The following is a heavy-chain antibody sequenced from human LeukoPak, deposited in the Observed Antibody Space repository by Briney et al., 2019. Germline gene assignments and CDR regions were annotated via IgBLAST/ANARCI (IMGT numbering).Heavy chain of an antibody. CDR3: ARNVGYYYGSGSYRDY. J-gene: IGHJ4*02. V-gene: IGHV4-34*01. CDR2: INHSGST. D-gene: IGHD3-10*01. Sequence: SETLSLTCAVYGGSFSGYYWSWIRQPPGKGLEWIGEINHSGSTNYNPSLKSRVTISVDASKNQFSLKLSSVTAADTAVYYCARNVGYYYGSGSYRDYWGQGTLVTVSS. CDR1: GGSFSGYY.